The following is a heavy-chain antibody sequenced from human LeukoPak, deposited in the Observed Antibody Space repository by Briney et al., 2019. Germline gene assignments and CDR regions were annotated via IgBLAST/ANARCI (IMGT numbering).Heavy chain of an antibody. CDR3: ARGDTAMVWDY. J-gene: IGHJ4*02. D-gene: IGHD5-18*01. Sequence: PSETLSLTCTVSGGSISSSSYYWGWIRQPPGKGLEWIGSIYHSGSSYYNPSLKSRVTISVDTSKNQFSLKLSSVTAADTAVYYCARGDTAMVWDYWGQGTLVTVSS. CDR1: GGSISSSSYY. CDR2: IYHSGSS. V-gene: IGHV4-39*01.